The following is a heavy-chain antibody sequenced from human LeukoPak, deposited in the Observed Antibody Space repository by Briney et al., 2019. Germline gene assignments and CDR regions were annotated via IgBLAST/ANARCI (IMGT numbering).Heavy chain of an antibody. CDR2: IKQDGSEK. D-gene: IGHD5-18*01. V-gene: IGHV3-7*01. CDR1: GFTFSSYW. J-gene: IGHJ4*02. Sequence: PGGSLRLSCAASGFTFSSYWMSWVRQAPGKGLEWVANIKQDGSEKHYVDSVKGRFTISGDNAKNSLYLQMNSLRAEDTAVYYCASGQLWFRFDYWGQGTLVTVSS. CDR3: ASGQLWFRFDY.